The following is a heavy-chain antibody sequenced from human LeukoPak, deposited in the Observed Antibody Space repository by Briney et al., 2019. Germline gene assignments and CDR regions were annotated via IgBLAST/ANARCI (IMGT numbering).Heavy chain of an antibody. CDR3: ARALRQQLVTGWFDP. Sequence: KPSQTLSLTCTVSGDSISSYYWSWIRHPPGGGLEWGGYISHSGRTNYNPSLKSRATISLDTSKNQFSLNLISVTAADTAVYYCARALRQQLVTGWFDPWGQGTLVTVSS. D-gene: IGHD6-13*01. J-gene: IGHJ5*02. CDR2: ISHSGRT. V-gene: IGHV4-59*01. CDR1: GDSISSYY.